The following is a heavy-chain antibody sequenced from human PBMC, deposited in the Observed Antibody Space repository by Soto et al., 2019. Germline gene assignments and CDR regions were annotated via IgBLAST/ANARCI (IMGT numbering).Heavy chain of an antibody. Sequence: GASVKVSCKASGYTFTSYGISWVRQAPGQGLEWMGWISAYNGNTNYAQKLQGRVTMTTDTSTSTAYMELRSLRSDDTAVYYCARGLERLLACGYFDYWGQGTLVTVSS. V-gene: IGHV1-18*01. CDR3: ARGLERLLACGYFDY. CDR1: GYTFTSYG. D-gene: IGHD1-1*01. J-gene: IGHJ4*02. CDR2: ISAYNGNT.